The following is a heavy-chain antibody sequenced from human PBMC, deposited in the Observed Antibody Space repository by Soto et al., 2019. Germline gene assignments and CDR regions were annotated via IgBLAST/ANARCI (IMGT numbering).Heavy chain of an antibody. CDR2: IYYSGST. V-gene: IGHV4-31*03. CDR1: GGSISSGGYY. D-gene: IGHD4-17*01. Sequence: QVQLQESGPGLVKPSQTLSLTCTVSGGSISSGGYYWSWIRQHPGKGLEWIGYIYYSGSTYYNPSLKSRVTISVDTSKNQYSLKLSSVTDADTAVYYCARSPEATVTAFDYWGQGTLVTVSS. CDR3: ARSPEATVTAFDY. J-gene: IGHJ4*02.